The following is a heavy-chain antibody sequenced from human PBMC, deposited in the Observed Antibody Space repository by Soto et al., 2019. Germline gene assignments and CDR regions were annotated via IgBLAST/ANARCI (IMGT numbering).Heavy chain of an antibody. CDR3: ARGPYSSSYYYYYMDV. CDR2: MNPNSGNT. D-gene: IGHD6-6*01. Sequence: APVKVSCKASGYTFTSYDINWVRQATGQGLEWMGWMNPNSGNTGYAQKFQGRVTMTRNTSISTAYMELSSLRSEDTAVYYCARGPYSSSYYYYYMDVWGKGTTVTVSS. J-gene: IGHJ6*03. CDR1: GYTFTSYD. V-gene: IGHV1-8*01.